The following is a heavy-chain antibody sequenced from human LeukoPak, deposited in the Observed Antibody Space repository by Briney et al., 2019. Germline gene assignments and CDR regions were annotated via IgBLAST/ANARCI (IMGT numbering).Heavy chain of an antibody. CDR2: IYYSGST. CDR3: ARIDYATFDC. Sequence: PSETLSLTCTVSGGSINSYYWSWIRQPPGRGLEWIGDIYYSGSTIYNPSPKSRVTISVDTSENQFSLNLRSVTAADTAVYYCARIDYATFDCWGPGTLVTVSS. V-gene: IGHV4-59*01. J-gene: IGHJ4*02. D-gene: IGHD3-16*01. CDR1: GGSINSYY.